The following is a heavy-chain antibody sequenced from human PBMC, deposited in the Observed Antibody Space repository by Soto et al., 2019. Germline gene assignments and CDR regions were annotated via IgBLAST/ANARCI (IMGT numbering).Heavy chain of an antibody. V-gene: IGHV3-48*02. J-gene: IGHJ4*02. Sequence: EVQLVESGGGLVQPGGSLRLSCAASGFTFNTYSMNWVRQAPGKGLEWVSYISRSNNTIYYADSVKGRFTISRDNAKNSLYVQMNSLTDKDTAVYYCAREMATMTEIEYWGQGTLVTGSS. CDR1: GFTFNTYS. D-gene: IGHD5-12*01. CDR2: ISRSNNTI. CDR3: AREMATMTEIEY.